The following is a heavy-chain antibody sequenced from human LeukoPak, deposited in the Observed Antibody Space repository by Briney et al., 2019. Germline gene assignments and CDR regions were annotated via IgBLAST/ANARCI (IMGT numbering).Heavy chain of an antibody. CDR3: ARDRCSGGSCDNYYYYMDV. J-gene: IGHJ6*03. D-gene: IGHD2-15*01. V-gene: IGHV1-18*01. CDR2: ISAYNGNT. Sequence: ASVKVSCKASGYTFTSYGISWVRQAPGQGLEWMGWISAYNGNTNYAQKLQGRVTMTTDTSTSTAYMELRSLRSDDTAVYYCARDRCSGGSCDNYYYYMDVCGKGTTVTVSS. CDR1: GYTFTSYG.